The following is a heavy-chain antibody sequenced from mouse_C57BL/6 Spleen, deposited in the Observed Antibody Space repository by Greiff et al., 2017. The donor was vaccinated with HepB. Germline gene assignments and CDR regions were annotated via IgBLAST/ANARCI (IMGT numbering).Heavy chain of an antibody. CDR3: ARSGANWGCAY. V-gene: IGHV1-53*01. CDR1: GYTFTSYW. D-gene: IGHD4-1*01. J-gene: IGHJ3*01. Sequence: VQLQQSGTELVKPGASVKLSCKASGYTFTSYWMHWVKQRPGQGLEWLGNINPSNGGTNYNEKFKSKATLTVDKSSSTAYMQLSSLPSEDSAVYYCARSGANWGCAYWGQGTLVTVSA. CDR2: INPSNGGT.